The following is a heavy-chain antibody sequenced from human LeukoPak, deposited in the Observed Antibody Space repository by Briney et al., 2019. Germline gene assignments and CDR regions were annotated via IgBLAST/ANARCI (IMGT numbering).Heavy chain of an antibody. CDR2: IRYDGSNK. J-gene: IGHJ4*02. CDR3: AKNKQYYFDY. CDR1: GFTFSSYG. Sequence: GGSLRLSCAASGFTFSSYGMHWVRQAPGKGLEWVAFIRYDGSNKYYEDSVKGRFTISRDNSKNTLYLQMNSLRAEDTAVYHCAKNKQYYFDYWGQGTLVTVSS. D-gene: IGHD1/OR15-1a*01. V-gene: IGHV3-30*02.